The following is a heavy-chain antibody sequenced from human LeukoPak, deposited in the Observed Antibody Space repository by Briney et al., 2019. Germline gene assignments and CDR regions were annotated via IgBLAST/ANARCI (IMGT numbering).Heavy chain of an antibody. V-gene: IGHV1-2*06. Sequence: ASVKVSCKASGYTFTGYYLHWVRQAPGHGLEWMGRINPNSGGTNFAQKFQGRVTMTRVTSISTAYMELSSLRSDDTAVYCCARGQYDSSGYYFESTFTRWGQGTLVTVSS. J-gene: IGHJ4*02. CDR3: ARGQYDSSGYYFESTFTR. D-gene: IGHD3-22*01. CDR2: INPNSGGT. CDR1: GYTFTGYY.